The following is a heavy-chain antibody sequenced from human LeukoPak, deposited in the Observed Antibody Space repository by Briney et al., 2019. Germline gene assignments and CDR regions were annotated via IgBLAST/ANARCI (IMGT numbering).Heavy chain of an antibody. V-gene: IGHV4-39*01. J-gene: IGHJ1*01. CDR2: LYSSGNT. Sequence: PSETLSLTCTVSGGSISRSNYYWGWIRQPPGKGLGGIGSLYSSGNTYYNPSLKSRVTISVDSSKNQFSLKLTSVTAAGTAVYYCARTASEYSISWIDWGQGTLVTVSS. CDR3: ARTASEYSISWID. D-gene: IGHD6-13*01. CDR1: GGSISRSNYY.